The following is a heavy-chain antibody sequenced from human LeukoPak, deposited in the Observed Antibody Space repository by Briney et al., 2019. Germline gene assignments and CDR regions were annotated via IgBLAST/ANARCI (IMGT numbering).Heavy chain of an antibody. D-gene: IGHD3-10*01. CDR3: ARDRDYGSGSYYLGY. V-gene: IGHV4-38-2*02. J-gene: IGHJ4*02. CDR2: MYHSGST. Sequence: SETLSLTCTVSGYSISSGYYWGWIRQPPGKGLEWIGSMYHSGSTNYNPSLKSRVTISVDTSKNQFSLKLSSVTAADTAVYYCARDRDYGSGSYYLGYWGQGTLVTVSS. CDR1: GYSISSGYY.